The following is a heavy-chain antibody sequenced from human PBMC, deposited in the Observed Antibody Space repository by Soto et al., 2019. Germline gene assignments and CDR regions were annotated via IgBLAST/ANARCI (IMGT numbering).Heavy chain of an antibody. Sequence: ASVKVSCKAFGYTFTGYFMHWVRQAPGQGLEWLGWINPNSGATKYAQKFQGRVTLTRDTSINTAYMEMSMLRSDDTAVYYCARGGGAILAPLPWGQGTLVTVSS. CDR3: ARGGGAILAPLP. V-gene: IGHV1-2*02. CDR2: INPNSGAT. D-gene: IGHD3-10*01. CDR1: GYTFTGYF. J-gene: IGHJ5*02.